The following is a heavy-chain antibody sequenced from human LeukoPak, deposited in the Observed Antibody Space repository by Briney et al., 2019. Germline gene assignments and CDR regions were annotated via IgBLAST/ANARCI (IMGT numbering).Heavy chain of an antibody. J-gene: IGHJ6*02. V-gene: IGHV3-30*02. CDR2: IWYDGNNK. Sequence: GGSLRLSCAASGFTFSNYGIYWVRQAPGKGLAWVAVIWYDGNNKYYADSVKGRFTISRDNSKNTLYLQMNSLRAEDTAVYYCAKGPLPHYYYYGMDVWGQGTTVTVSS. CDR3: AKGPLPHYYYYGMDV. CDR1: GFTFSNYG.